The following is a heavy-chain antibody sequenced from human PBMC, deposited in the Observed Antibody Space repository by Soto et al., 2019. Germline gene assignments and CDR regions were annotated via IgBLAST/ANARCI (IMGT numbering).Heavy chain of an antibody. D-gene: IGHD3-16*02. V-gene: IGHV3-74*01. CDR2: INSDGSST. Sequence: GGSLRLSCAASGFTFSSYWMHWVRQAPGKGLVWVSRINSDGSSTSYADSVKGRFTISRDNAKNTLYLQMNSLRAEDTAVYYCARPPAYYDYIWGSYRYFDYWGQGTLVTVSS. J-gene: IGHJ4*02. CDR1: GFTFSSYW. CDR3: ARPPAYYDYIWGSYRYFDY.